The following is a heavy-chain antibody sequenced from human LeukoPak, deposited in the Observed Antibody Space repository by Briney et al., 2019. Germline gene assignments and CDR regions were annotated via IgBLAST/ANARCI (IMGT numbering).Heavy chain of an antibody. D-gene: IGHD3-16*01. CDR2: IIPVFGTA. Sequence: SVKVSCKASGGTFSSYAISWVRQAPGQGLEWMGGIIPVFGTANYAQKFQGRVTITTDESTSTAYTELSSLRSEDTAVYYCARDDSRGTTDYWGQGTLVTVSS. CDR3: ARDDSRGTTDY. CDR1: GGTFSSYA. V-gene: IGHV1-69*05. J-gene: IGHJ4*02.